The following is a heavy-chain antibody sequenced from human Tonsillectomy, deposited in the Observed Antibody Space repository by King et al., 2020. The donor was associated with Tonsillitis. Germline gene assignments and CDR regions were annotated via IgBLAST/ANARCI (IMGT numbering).Heavy chain of an antibody. CDR2: IRGGSDYM. J-gene: IGHJ4*02. V-gene: IGHV3-21*01. D-gene: IGHD2-2*01. Sequence: VQLVESGGGLVKPGGSLRLSCAASGFNFTAYSMNWVRQAPGKGLEWVSSIRGGSDYMCYADSVKGRFTISRDNARKSLYLQVNSLRAEDTAVYFCARESLLGSASAVCWGQGTLVTVSS. CDR1: GFNFTAYS. CDR3: ARESLLGSASAVC.